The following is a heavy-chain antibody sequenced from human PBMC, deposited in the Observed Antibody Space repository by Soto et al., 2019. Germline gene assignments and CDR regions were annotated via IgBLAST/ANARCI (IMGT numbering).Heavy chain of an antibody. V-gene: IGHV4-39*01. J-gene: IGHJ4*02. CDR3: ARQTGYSSSWSIDY. CDR2: IYYSGST. Sequence: SETLSLTCTVSGGSISSSSYYWGWIRQPPGKGLEWIGSIYYSGSTYYNPSLKSRVTISVDTPKNQFSLKLSSVTAADTAVYYCARQTGYSSSWSIDYWGQGTLVTVSS. D-gene: IGHD6-13*01. CDR1: GGSISSSSYY.